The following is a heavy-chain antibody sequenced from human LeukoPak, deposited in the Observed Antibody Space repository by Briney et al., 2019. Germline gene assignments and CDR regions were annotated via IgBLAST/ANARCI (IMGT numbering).Heavy chain of an antibody. D-gene: IGHD6-19*01. V-gene: IGHV3-64*02. Sequence: GESLRLSCAVSGFTFSSHSMHWVRQPPGKGLEYVSGIRSDGTNTYYAESVKGRFTASRDNSTNTLWLQMGSLRAEDMAVYYCARRGSGWEFDYWGQGTLVTVSS. CDR3: ARRGSGWEFDY. CDR2: IRSDGTNT. CDR1: GFTFSSHS. J-gene: IGHJ4*02.